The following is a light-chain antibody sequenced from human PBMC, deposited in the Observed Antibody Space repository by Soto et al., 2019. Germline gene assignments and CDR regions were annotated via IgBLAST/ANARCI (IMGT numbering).Light chain of an antibody. V-gene: IGKV1-9*01. CDR3: QQLNSYPLT. J-gene: IGKJ4*01. CDR2: AAS. CDR1: QGIASY. Sequence: QLTQSPSSLSAYVGDRVTITCRASQGIASYLAWYQQKPGQAPNLLIYAASTLQSGVPSRFSGSGSGTDFTLTIISLQPEDFATYYCQQLNSYPLTFGGGTKVEI.